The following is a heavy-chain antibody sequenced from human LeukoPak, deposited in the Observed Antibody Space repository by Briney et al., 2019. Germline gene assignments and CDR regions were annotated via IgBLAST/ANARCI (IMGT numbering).Heavy chain of an antibody. CDR3: ARFLAGTRNFHFYYYMDV. CDR1: GGSISSSSYY. V-gene: IGHV4-39*01. CDR2: IYYSGST. Sequence: PSETLSLTCTVSGGSISSSSYYWGWIRQPPGKGLEWIGSIYYSGSTYYNPSLKSRVTISVDTSNNQFSLKLSSVPAADKAVYYCARFLAGTRNFHFYYYMDVWGKGTTVTISS. D-gene: IGHD3-9*01. J-gene: IGHJ6*03.